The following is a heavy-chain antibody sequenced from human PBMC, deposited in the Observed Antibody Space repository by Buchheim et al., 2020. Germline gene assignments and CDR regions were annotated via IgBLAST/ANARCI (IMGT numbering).Heavy chain of an antibody. CDR2: IYYSGIT. Sequence: QLQLQESGPGLVKPSETLSLTCTVSGGSISSNRYYWGWIRQPPGKGVEWIGNIYYSGITYYNPSLTSRVTISIDTSKNQFSLKLRSVTAADMAVYYCSRAVTAKYYGMDVWGKGTT. CDR1: GGSISSNRYY. D-gene: IGHD4-11*01. J-gene: IGHJ6*04. V-gene: IGHV4-39*07. CDR3: SRAVTAKYYGMDV.